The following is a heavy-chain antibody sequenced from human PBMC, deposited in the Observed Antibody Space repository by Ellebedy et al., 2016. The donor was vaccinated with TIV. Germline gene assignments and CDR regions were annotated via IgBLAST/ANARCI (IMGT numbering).Heavy chain of an antibody. CDR1: GYSIRSGYY. CDR3: ARVGGGEDFDY. CDR2: IYHSGST. Sequence: SETLSLTCTVSGYSIRSGYYWGWIRPPPGKGLEWIGSIYHSGSTYYNPSLKSRVTISVDTSKNQFSLKLSSVTAADTAVYYCARVGGGEDFDYWGQGTLVTVSS. D-gene: IGHD3-16*01. J-gene: IGHJ4*02. V-gene: IGHV4-38-2*02.